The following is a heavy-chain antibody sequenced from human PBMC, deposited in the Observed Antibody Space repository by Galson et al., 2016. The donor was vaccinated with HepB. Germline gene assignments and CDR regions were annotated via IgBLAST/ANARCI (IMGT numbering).Heavy chain of an antibody. D-gene: IGHD5-12*01. CDR3: AKVASSYYYYFMDV. CDR1: GYTFNNYG. Sequence: SVKVSCKASGYTFNNYGITWVRQAPGQGLEWMGWIGVYNGNRNYAENFQGRVTMTTDRSASTAYMELRSLTSDDTAVYFCAKVASSYYYYFMDVGGQGTTVTVSS. CDR2: IGVYNGNR. J-gene: IGHJ6*03. V-gene: IGHV1-18*04.